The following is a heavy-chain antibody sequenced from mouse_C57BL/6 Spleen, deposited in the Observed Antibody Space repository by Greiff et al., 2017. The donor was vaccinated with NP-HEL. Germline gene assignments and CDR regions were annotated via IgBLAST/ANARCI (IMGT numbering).Heavy chain of an antibody. D-gene: IGHD1-1*01. CDR1: GFNITDYY. CDR3: TTPAAYGSSYEGFAY. V-gene: IGHV14-1*01. J-gene: IGHJ3*01. Sequence: VQLQQSGAELVRPGASVKLSCTASGFNITDYYMHWVKQRPEQGLEWIGRIDPEDGDTEYAPKFQGKATMTADTSSNTAYLQLSSLTSEDTAVDYCTTPAAYGSSYEGFAYWGQGTLVTVSA. CDR2: IDPEDGDT.